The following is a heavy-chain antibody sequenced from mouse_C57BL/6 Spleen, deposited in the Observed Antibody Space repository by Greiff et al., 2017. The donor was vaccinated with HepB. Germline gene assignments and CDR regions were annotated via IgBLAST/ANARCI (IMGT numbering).Heavy chain of an antibody. J-gene: IGHJ4*01. V-gene: IGHV2-2*01. CDR2: IWSGGST. Sequence: QVQLKQSGPGLVQPSQSLSITCTVSGFSLTSYGVHWVRQSPGKGLAWLGVIWSGGSTDYNAAFISRLSLSKDHSKSQVFFKMNSLQADDTAIYYCARIPIPYYAMDDWGQGTSVTVSS. CDR3: ARIPIPYYAMDD. CDR1: GFSLTSYG.